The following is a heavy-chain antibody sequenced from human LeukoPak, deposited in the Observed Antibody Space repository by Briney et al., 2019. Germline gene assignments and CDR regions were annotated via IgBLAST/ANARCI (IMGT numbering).Heavy chain of an antibody. J-gene: IGHJ4*02. V-gene: IGHV3-7*01. CDR3: ASGGGFWSGKYYFDY. Sequence: GGSLRLSCAASGFTFSSYWMSWVRQAPGKGLEWVANIKQDGSEKYYVDSVKGRFTISRDNAKNSLYLQMNSLRAEDTAAYYCASGGGFWSGKYYFDYWGQGTLVTVSS. D-gene: IGHD3-3*01. CDR1: GFTFSSYW. CDR2: IKQDGSEK.